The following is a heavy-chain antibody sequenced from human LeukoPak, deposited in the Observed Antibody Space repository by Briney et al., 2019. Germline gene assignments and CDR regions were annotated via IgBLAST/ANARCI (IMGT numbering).Heavy chain of an antibody. CDR2: IGGSGDKT. CDR1: GFTFNRNA. D-gene: IGHD6-19*01. Sequence: GGSLRLSCAASGFTFNRNAISWVRQAPGKGLEWVSTIGGSGDKTFYADSVKGRFTISRDNSKNMLHLQMSSLTGEDTALYYCVRRGDASSGWGDHDYWGQGTLVRVSS. J-gene: IGHJ4*02. V-gene: IGHV3-23*01. CDR3: VRRGDASSGWGDHDY.